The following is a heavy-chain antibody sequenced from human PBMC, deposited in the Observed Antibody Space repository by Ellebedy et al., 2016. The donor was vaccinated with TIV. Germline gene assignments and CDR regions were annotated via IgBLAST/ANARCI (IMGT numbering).Heavy chain of an antibody. V-gene: IGHV3-23*01. Sequence: GESLKISCAASGFTFSSYAMSWVRQAPGKGLEWVSAISGSGGSTYYADSVKGRFTISRDNSKNTLYLQMNSLRAEDTAVYYCARDLRKYSSGWSNFDYWGQGTLVTVSS. CDR1: GFTFSSYA. CDR2: ISGSGGST. CDR3: ARDLRKYSSGWSNFDY. J-gene: IGHJ4*02. D-gene: IGHD6-19*01.